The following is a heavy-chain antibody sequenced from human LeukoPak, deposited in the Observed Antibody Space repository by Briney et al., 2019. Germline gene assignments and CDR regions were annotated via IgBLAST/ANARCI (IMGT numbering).Heavy chain of an antibody. CDR2: IRYDGSNK. J-gene: IGHJ4*02. D-gene: IGHD3-3*01. CDR1: GFTFSSYG. V-gene: IGHV3-30*02. Sequence: GGSLRLSCAASGFTFSSYGMHWVRQAPGKGLEWVAFIRYDGSNKYYADSVKGRFTISRDNSKNTLYLQMNSLRAEDTAVYYCAYLRGFVEDYWGQGTLVTVSS. CDR3: AYLRGFVEDY.